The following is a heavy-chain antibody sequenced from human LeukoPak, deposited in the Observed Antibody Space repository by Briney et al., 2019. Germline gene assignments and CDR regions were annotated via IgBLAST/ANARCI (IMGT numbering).Heavy chain of an antibody. CDR2: IIPIFGTA. V-gene: IGHV1-69*13. CDR1: GGTFISYA. CDR3: ARDLSGSYWYFDY. D-gene: IGHD1-26*01. J-gene: IGHJ4*02. Sequence: ASVKVSCKASGGTFISYAISWVRQAPGQGLEWMGGIIPIFGTANYAQKFQGRVTITADESTSTAYMELSSLRSEDTAVYYCARDLSGSYWYFDYWGQGTLVTVSS.